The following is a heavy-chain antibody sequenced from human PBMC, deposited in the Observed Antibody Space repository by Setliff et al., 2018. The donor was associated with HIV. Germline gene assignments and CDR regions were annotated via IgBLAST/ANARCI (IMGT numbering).Heavy chain of an antibody. V-gene: IGHV1-8*02. CDR1: GYTFTTYG. J-gene: IGHJ6*03. CDR3: ARVDRADYNFWSGYGYYYYYMDV. D-gene: IGHD3-3*01. Sequence: GASVKISCKASGYTFTTYGITWVRQATGQGLEWMGWMMPSSGNTGYAQKFQGRLTMTRNTSISTAYMELSGLISEDTAVYYCARVDRADYNFWSGYGYYYYYMDVWGKGTTVTVSS. CDR2: MMPSSGNT.